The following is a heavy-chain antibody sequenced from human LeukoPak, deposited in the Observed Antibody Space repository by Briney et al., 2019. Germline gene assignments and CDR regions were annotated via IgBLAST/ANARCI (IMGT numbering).Heavy chain of an antibody. CDR1: GFTFDDYA. J-gene: IGHJ4*02. CDR2: ISWNSGSI. Sequence: PGRSLRLSCVASGFTFDDYAMHWVRQAPGKGLEWVSGISWNSGSIGYADSVKGRFTISRDNAKNSLYLQMNSLRAEDTALYYCAKAAYYYDSSGYYPFDYWGQGTLVTVSS. D-gene: IGHD3-22*01. CDR3: AKAAYYYDSSGYYPFDY. V-gene: IGHV3-9*01.